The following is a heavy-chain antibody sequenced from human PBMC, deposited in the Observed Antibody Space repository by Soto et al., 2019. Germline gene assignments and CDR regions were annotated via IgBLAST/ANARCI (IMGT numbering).Heavy chain of an antibody. CDR3: VKNSGWFNT. Sequence: VQLVESGGGVVQPGMSLKLSCAASGFTFGTTDMSWVRQAPGEGLEWVSTIDGSGGITYYADSVKGRFTISRDNSRNTVYLQMNSLRGDDTALYYCVKNSGWFNTWGQGALVTVSS. CDR2: IDGSGGIT. J-gene: IGHJ5*02. D-gene: IGHD3-10*01. CDR1: GFTFGTTD. V-gene: IGHV3-23*04.